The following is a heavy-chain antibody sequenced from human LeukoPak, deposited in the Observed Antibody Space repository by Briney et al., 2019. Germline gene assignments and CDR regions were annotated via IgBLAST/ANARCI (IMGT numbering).Heavy chain of an antibody. J-gene: IGHJ4*02. V-gene: IGHV4-39*01. Sequence: SETLSLTCTVSGGSISRSSYYWGWIRQPPGKGLEWIGSIYYSGSTNYNPSLKSRVTISVDTSKNQFSLKLSSVTAADTAVYYCARHYKYGDSGFDFWGQGTLVTVSS. CDR3: ARHYKYGDSGFDF. D-gene: IGHD4-17*01. CDR2: IYYSGST. CDR1: GGSISRSSYY.